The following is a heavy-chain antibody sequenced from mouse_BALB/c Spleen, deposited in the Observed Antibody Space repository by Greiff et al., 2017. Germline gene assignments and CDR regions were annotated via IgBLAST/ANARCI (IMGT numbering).Heavy chain of an antibody. Sequence: VQLQQSGAELVRPGVSVKISCKGSGYTFTDYAMHWVKPSHAKSLEWIGVISTYYGDASYNQKFKGKATMTVDKSSSTAYMELGRLTSEDSAIYYCARKGDYDGYYAMDYWGQGTSVTVSS. CDR3: ARKGDYDGYYAMDY. V-gene: IGHV1S137*01. CDR1: GYTFTDYA. D-gene: IGHD2-4*01. J-gene: IGHJ4*01. CDR2: ISTYYGDA.